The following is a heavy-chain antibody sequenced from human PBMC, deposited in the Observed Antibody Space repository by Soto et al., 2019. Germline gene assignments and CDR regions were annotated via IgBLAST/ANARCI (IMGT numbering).Heavy chain of an antibody. J-gene: IGHJ4*02. V-gene: IGHV1-69*06. Sequence: SVTVSCTASGGTFSSYAISWVRQAPGQGLEWMGGIIPIFGTANYAQKFQGRVTITADKSTSTAYMELSSLRSEDTAVYYCAREQSHYFDYWGQGTLVTVSS. CDR3: AREQSHYFDY. CDR2: IIPIFGTA. CDR1: GGTFSSYA. D-gene: IGHD4-4*01.